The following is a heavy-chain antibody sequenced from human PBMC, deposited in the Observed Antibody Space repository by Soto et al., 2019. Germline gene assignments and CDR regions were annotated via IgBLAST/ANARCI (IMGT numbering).Heavy chain of an antibody. J-gene: IGHJ6*02. CDR1: GFTFSSYS. Sequence: SLRLSCAASGFTFSSYSMNWVRQAPGKGLEWVSSISSSSSYIYYADSVKGRFTISRDNAKNSLYLQMNSLRAEDTAVYYCARDKPIAVAGSTVDYYYYGMDVWGQGTTVTVSS. CDR2: ISSSSSYI. D-gene: IGHD6-19*01. CDR3: ARDKPIAVAGSTVDYYYYGMDV. V-gene: IGHV3-21*01.